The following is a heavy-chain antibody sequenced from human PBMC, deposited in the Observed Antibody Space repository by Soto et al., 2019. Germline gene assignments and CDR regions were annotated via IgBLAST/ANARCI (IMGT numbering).Heavy chain of an antibody. Sequence: ASVKLSCKASGYTFTSYHINWVRHATGQGLERMGWMNPNSGNTGYAHKFQGRVTMTTNTSISTPYMELSSLGSEHKAVYYCAREFEPDTSLYYFDYWGQGSLVTVSS. CDR1: GYTFTSYH. CDR3: AREFEPDTSLYYFDY. CDR2: MNPNSGNT. D-gene: IGHD2-2*01. V-gene: IGHV1-8*01. J-gene: IGHJ4*02.